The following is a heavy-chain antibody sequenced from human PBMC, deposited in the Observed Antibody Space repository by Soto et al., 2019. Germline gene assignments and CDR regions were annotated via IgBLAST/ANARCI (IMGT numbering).Heavy chain of an antibody. J-gene: IGHJ6*02. CDR2: INHSGST. CDR1: GGSFSGYY. Sequence: PSETLSLTCAVYGGSFSGYYWSWIRQPPGKGLDWIGEINHSGSTNYNPSLKSRVTISVDTSKNQFSLKLGSVTAADTAVYYCARGEGVRGYYGSFYYYGMDVWGQGTTVTVSS. D-gene: IGHD3-10*01. CDR3: ARGEGVRGYYGSFYYYGMDV. V-gene: IGHV4-34*01.